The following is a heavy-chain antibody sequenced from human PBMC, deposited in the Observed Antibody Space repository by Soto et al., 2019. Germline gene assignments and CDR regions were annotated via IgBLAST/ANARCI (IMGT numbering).Heavy chain of an antibody. CDR3: ARDRSPPYYYASSGYYFNY. V-gene: IGHV3-48*02. CDR2: ISSSSSTI. J-gene: IGHJ4*02. Sequence: VQLVESGGGLVQPGGSLRLSCAASGFTVSSYSMNWVRQAPGKGLEWVSYISSSSSTIYYADSVKGRFTISRDNAKNSLFLQMNSLRDEDTAVYYCARDRSPPYYYASSGYYFNYWGQGTLVTVSS. CDR1: GFTVSSYS. D-gene: IGHD3-22*01.